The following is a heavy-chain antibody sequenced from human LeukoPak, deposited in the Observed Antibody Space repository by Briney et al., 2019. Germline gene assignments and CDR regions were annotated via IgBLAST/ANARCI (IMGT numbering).Heavy chain of an antibody. V-gene: IGHV3-13*01. CDR3: ARAAYSSTWYSRYFDL. CDR1: GFTFRSYD. J-gene: IGHJ2*01. D-gene: IGHD6-13*01. CDR2: IGTAGEI. Sequence: GGSLRLSCAASGFTFRSYDMHWVRQATGKGREWVSGIGTAGEIYYPGSVKGRFTISRENAKNSLYLQMNRVRAGDTAVYYCARAAYSSTWYSRYFDLWGRGTLVTVSS.